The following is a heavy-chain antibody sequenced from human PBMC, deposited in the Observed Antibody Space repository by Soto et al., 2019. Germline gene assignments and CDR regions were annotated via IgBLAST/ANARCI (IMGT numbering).Heavy chain of an antibody. J-gene: IGHJ4*02. V-gene: IGHV4-30-4*01. CDR3: ARVASSGWYNDY. Sequence: PSETLSLTCTVSGGSISSGDYYWNWIRQPPGKGLEWIGYIYYSGSTYYNPSLKSRVTISVDTSKNQFSLKLTSVTAADTAVYYCARVASSGWYNDYWGQGTLVTVSS. D-gene: IGHD6-19*01. CDR2: IYYSGST. CDR1: GGSISSGDYY.